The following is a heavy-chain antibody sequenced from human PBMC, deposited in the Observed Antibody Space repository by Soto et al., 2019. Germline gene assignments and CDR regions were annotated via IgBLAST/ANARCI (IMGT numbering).Heavy chain of an antibody. CDR2: ISYDGSSK. D-gene: IGHD5-18*01. CDR1: GFTFNNYA. J-gene: IGHJ4*02. CDR3: ARGDGYIYGNTFDS. V-gene: IGHV3-30-3*01. Sequence: QVQLVESGGGVVQPGRSLRLSCAASGFTFNNYAMHWVRQAPGKGLEWVAFISYDGSSKYYADSVTGRFTIARDNSRNTLYLQRNSQRAEDTAVYYCARGDGYIYGNTFDSWGQGTLVTDSS.